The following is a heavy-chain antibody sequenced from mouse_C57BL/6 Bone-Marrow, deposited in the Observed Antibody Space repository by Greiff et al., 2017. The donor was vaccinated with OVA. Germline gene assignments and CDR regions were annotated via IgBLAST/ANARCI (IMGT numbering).Heavy chain of an antibody. V-gene: IGHV3-6*01. CDR1: GYSITSGYY. D-gene: IGHD2-14*01. CDR2: ISYDGSN. CDR3: ARPPYRGYFDY. J-gene: IGHJ2*01. Sequence: EVQVVESGPGLVKPSQSLSLTCSVTGYSITSGYYWNWIRQFPGNKLEWMGYISYDGSNNYNPSLKNRISITRDTSKNQFFLTLNSVTTEDTATYYCARPPYRGYFDYWGQGTTLTVSS.